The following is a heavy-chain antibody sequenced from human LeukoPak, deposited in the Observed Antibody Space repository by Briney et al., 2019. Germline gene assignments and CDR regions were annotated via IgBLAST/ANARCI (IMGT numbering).Heavy chain of an antibody. Sequence: GGSLRLSCAASGFTFSSYGMHWVRQAPGKGLEWVAFIRYDGSNKYYADSVKGRFTISTDNSKNTLYLQMNSLRAEDTAVYYCAKDPRYSSSNHFDYWGQGTLVTVSS. D-gene: IGHD6-6*01. CDR1: GFTFSSYG. J-gene: IGHJ4*02. CDR3: AKDPRYSSSNHFDY. V-gene: IGHV3-30*02. CDR2: IRYDGSNK.